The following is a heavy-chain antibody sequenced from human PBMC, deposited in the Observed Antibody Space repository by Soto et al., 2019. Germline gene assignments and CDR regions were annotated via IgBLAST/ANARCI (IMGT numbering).Heavy chain of an antibody. CDR1: GGSISSSSYY. J-gene: IGHJ6*03. CDR3: ASSNYDYGDYTYYYYYMDV. D-gene: IGHD4-17*01. CDR2: IYYSGST. V-gene: IGHV4-39*01. Sequence: TSETLSLTCTVSGGSISSSSYYWGWIRQPPGKGLEWIGSIYYSGSTYYNPSLKSRVTISVDTSKNQFSLKLSSVTAADTAVYYCASSNYDYGDYTYYYYYMDVWGKGTTVTVSS.